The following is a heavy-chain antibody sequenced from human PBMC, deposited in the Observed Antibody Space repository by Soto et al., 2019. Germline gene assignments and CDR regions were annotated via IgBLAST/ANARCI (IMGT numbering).Heavy chain of an antibody. D-gene: IGHD3-10*01. CDR1: GLTFSSFS. Sequence: PGGSLRLSCAASGLTFSSFSMHWVRQAPGKGMEWVAVISYDGSFKFYADSVKGRFAISRDNSKNTLYLEMNSLRAEDTAVYYCAKDLAMIRGPAGDYWCQGTLVTVSP. V-gene: IGHV3-30*09. J-gene: IGHJ4*02. CDR2: ISYDGSFK. CDR3: AKDLAMIRGPAGDY.